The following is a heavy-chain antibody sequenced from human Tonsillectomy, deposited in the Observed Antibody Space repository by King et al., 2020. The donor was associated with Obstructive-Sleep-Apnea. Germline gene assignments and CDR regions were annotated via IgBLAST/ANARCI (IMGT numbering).Heavy chain of an antibody. J-gene: IGHJ6*02. V-gene: IGHV3-15*01. CDR2: IKSNPGGGTA. CDR1: GLSFTYAW. CDR3: THLSDFYYTMAV. Sequence: VQLVESGGDLVNPGGSLTLSCAASGLSFTYAWMNWVRQAPGKGLEWAGRIKSNPGGGTADYAAPVKGRFTISRDDSKNTLYLQMSSLKTEDTAVYYCTHLSDFYYTMAVWGQGTTVTVSS.